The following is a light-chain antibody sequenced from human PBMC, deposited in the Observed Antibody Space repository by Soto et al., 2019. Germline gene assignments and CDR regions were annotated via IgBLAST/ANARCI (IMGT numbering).Light chain of an antibody. V-gene: IGKV3-11*01. CDR1: RSISSH. CDR3: QQRSTWPLT. Sequence: EIVLTQSPATLSLSPGERATLSCRASRSISSHLAWYQQKPGQTPRLLMYDASNRATAVPARFSGSGSGTDFTLTISSLEPEDLAVYYCQQRSTWPLTFGGGTKVEIK. J-gene: IGKJ4*01. CDR2: DAS.